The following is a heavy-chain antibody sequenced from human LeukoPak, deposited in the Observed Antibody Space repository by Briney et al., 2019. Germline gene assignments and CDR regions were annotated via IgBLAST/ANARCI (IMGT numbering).Heavy chain of an antibody. Sequence: SETLSLTCSVSGGSIRSSDDYWGFVHQPPGKGLEWIGSIYYSGSTYYNPSLKSRVTISVDTSKNQFSLKLSSVTAADTAVYYCASGIVVAYDAFDIWGQGTMVTVSS. J-gene: IGHJ3*02. CDR1: GGSIRSSDDY. D-gene: IGHD3-22*01. CDR2: IYYSGST. CDR3: ASGIVVAYDAFDI. V-gene: IGHV4-39*01.